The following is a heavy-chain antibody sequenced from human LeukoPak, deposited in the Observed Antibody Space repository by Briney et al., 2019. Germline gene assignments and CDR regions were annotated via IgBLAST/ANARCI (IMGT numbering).Heavy chain of an antibody. CDR3: ARDLDYYDSSGTLDY. J-gene: IGHJ4*02. D-gene: IGHD3-22*01. V-gene: IGHV1-46*01. Sequence: ASVKVSCKASGYTFTSYYMHWVRQAPGQGLEWMGIINPSGGSTSYAQKFQGRVTMTRDTSTSTVYMELSSLRSEDTALYYCARDLDYYDSSGTLDYWGQGTLVTVSS. CDR2: INPSGGST. CDR1: GYTFTSYY.